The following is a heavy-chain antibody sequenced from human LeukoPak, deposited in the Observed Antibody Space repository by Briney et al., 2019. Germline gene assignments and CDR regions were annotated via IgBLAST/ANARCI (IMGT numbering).Heavy chain of an antibody. V-gene: IGHV4-61*02. D-gene: IGHD5-24*01. CDR3: VRERDGYTKPSLRRYNWFDP. Sequence: PSETLSLTCTVSGGSISSGSYYWSWIRQPAGKGLEWIGRIYTSGSTNYNPSLRSRVTISVDTSKNQFSLKLSSVTAADTAVYYCVRERDGYTKPSLRRYNWFDPWGQGTLVTVSS. CDR2: IYTSGST. CDR1: GGSISSGSYY. J-gene: IGHJ5*02.